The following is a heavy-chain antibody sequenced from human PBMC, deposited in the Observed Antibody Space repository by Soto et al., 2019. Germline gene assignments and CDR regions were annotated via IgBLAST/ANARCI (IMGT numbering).Heavy chain of an antibody. CDR3: AKVLSPSSWYGVGLDY. V-gene: IGHV3-9*01. CDR1: GFTFDDYA. D-gene: IGHD6-13*01. J-gene: IGHJ4*02. CDR2: ISWNSGSI. Sequence: GGSLRLSCAASGFTFDDYAMHWVRQAPGKGLEWVSGISWNSGSIGYADSVKGRFTISRDNAKNSLYLQMNSLRAEDTALYYCAKVLSPSSWYGVGLDYWGQGTLVTVSS.